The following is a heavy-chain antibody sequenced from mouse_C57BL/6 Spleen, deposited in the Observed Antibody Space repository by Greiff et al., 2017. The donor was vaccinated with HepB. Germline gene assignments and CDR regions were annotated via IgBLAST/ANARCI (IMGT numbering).Heavy chain of an antibody. J-gene: IGHJ4*01. CDR3: AGDLMDY. V-gene: IGHV1-69*01. CDR1: GYTFTSYW. CDR2: IDHSDSYT. Sequence: VQLQQPGAELVMPGASVKLSCKASGYTFTSYWMHWVQQRPGQGLEWIGEIDHSDSYTNYHQKFKGKSTLTVDKPSSTAYMQLSSLTSEDSAVYYCAGDLMDYWGQGTSVTVSS.